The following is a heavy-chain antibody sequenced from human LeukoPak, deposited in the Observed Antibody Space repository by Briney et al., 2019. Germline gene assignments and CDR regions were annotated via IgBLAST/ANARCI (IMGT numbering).Heavy chain of an antibody. CDR2: INHSGST. V-gene: IGHV4-39*07. D-gene: IGHD3-16*01. J-gene: IGHJ4*02. CDR1: GGSISSSSYY. CDR3: ARGPNYDYVWGSFY. Sequence: SETLSLTCTVSGGSISSSSYYWGWIRQPPGKGLEWIGEINHSGSTNYNPSLKSRVTISVDTSKNQFSLKLSSVTAADTAVYYCARGPNYDYVWGSFYWGQGTLVTVSS.